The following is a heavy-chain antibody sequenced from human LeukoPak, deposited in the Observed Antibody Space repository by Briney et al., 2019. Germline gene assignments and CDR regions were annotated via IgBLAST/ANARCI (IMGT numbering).Heavy chain of an antibody. CDR2: INPSGGST. Sequence: GASVKVSCKASGYTFTSYYMHWVRQAPGQGLEWMGIINPSGGSTSYAQKFQGRVTMTRDTSTSTVYMELSSLRSEDTAVYYCARGNPPHYVWGSYREVGLPDYWGQGTLVTVSS. J-gene: IGHJ4*02. CDR3: ARGNPPHYVWGSYREVGLPDY. V-gene: IGHV1-46*01. D-gene: IGHD3-16*02. CDR1: GYTFTSYY.